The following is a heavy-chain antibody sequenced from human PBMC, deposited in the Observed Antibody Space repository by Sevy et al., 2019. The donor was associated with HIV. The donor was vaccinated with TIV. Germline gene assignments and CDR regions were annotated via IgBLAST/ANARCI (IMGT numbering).Heavy chain of an antibody. CDR3: AKDFTGYNGMDV. D-gene: IGHD3-9*01. J-gene: IGHJ6*02. CDR1: GIIFTTSG. CDR2: ISYDGRNK. Sequence: GGSLRLSCAVSGIIFTTSGMHWVRQAPGKGLEWVAVISYDGRNKFYGVSVKGRFTIARDNSKNILFLQMNSLRAEGTAVYYCAKDFTGYNGMDVWGQGTMVTVSS. V-gene: IGHV3-30*18.